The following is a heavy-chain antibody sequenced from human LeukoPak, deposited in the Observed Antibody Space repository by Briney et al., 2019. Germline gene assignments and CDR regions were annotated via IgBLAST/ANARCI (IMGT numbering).Heavy chain of an antibody. V-gene: IGHV3-30*02. CDR1: GLTFSSSG. Sequence: GGSLRLSCAASGLTFSSSGMHWVRQAPGKGLEWVTFIRYDGSTKSYADSVKGRFTISRDNSKNTLYLQMNSLRAEDTAVYYCVKDRGGTYYFDFWGQGTPVTVSS. CDR2: IRYDGSTK. CDR3: VKDRGGTYYFDF. D-gene: IGHD1-26*01. J-gene: IGHJ4*02.